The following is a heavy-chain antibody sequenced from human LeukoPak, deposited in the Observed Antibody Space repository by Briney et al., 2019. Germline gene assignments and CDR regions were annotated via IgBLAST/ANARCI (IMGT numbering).Heavy chain of an antibody. CDR3: AKDIGSSGYYYPDY. Sequence: GGSLRLSCAASGFTFDDYAMHWVRQAPEKGLEWVSGISWNSGSIGYADSVKGRLTISRDNAKNPLYLQMNSLRAEDTALYYCAKDIGSSGYYYPDYWGQGTLVTVSS. J-gene: IGHJ4*02. V-gene: IGHV3-9*01. D-gene: IGHD3-22*01. CDR2: ISWNSGSI. CDR1: GFTFDDYA.